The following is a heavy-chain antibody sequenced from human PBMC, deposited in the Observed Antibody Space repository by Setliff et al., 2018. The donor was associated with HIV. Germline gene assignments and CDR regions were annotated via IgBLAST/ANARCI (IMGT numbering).Heavy chain of an antibody. Sequence: ASVKVSCKTSEYSFTDYYIHWIRQAPGQGLEWMGRINPNSGGTDYAQKFLGRVTVTSDTSISTAYMELSSLRSDDTAVYYCARDPYYYDSSGYNFDYWGQGTLVTVSS. CDR2: INPNSGGT. J-gene: IGHJ4*02. V-gene: IGHV1-2*06. CDR3: ARDPYYYDSSGYNFDY. CDR1: EYSFTDYY. D-gene: IGHD3-22*01.